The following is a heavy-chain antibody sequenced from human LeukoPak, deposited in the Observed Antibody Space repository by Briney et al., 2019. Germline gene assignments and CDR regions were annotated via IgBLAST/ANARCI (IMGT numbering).Heavy chain of an antibody. CDR2: IYSGGTT. CDR1: GFTVSSNY. V-gene: IGHV3-53*01. D-gene: IGHD3-10*01. CDR3: ARAPGSSGSHPFDY. J-gene: IGHJ4*02. Sequence: PGGSLTLSCAASGFTVSSNYMSWVRQAPGKGLEWVSAIYSGGTTYYADSVKGRFTISRDNSKNTLYLQMNSLRAEDTAVYYCARAPGSSGSHPFDYWGQGTLLTVSS.